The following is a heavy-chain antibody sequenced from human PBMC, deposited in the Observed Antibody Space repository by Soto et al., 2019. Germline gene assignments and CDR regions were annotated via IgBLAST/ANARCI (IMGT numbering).Heavy chain of an antibody. CDR1: GFTFSSYW. CDR3: ARITEGSNCTNGVCYPGDYYYYYMDV. CDR2: INSDGSST. V-gene: IGHV3-74*01. J-gene: IGHJ6*03. D-gene: IGHD2-8*01. Sequence: GGSLRLSCAASGFTFSSYWMHWVRQAPGKGLVWVSRINSDGSSTSYADSVKGRFTISRDNAKNTVYLQMNSLRAEDTAVYYCARITEGSNCTNGVCYPGDYYYYYMDVWGKGTTVTVSS.